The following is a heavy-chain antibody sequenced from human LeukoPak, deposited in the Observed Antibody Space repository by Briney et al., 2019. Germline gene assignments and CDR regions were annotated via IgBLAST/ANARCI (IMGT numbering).Heavy chain of an antibody. CDR2: IYHSGNT. D-gene: IGHD3-22*01. V-gene: IGHV4-4*09. CDR1: GVSITTYY. J-gene: IGHJ4*02. Sequence: SETLSLTCTVSGVSITTYYWSWVRQPPGKGLEWFGFIYHSGNTNYNPSLKSRVTMSVDTSKSQFSLRLSSVTAADTAVYYCATMTRRGQHYFDNWGQGTLVTVSS. CDR3: ATMTRRGQHYFDN.